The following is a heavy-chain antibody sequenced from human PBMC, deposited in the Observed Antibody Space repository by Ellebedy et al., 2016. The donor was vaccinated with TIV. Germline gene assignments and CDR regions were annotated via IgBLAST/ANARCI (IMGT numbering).Heavy chain of an antibody. CDR2: ISASGTST. D-gene: IGHD3-10*01. J-gene: IGHJ4*02. CDR1: GFTFNIYT. CDR3: TSGGRRRFGEKCDF. Sequence: GESLKISCEASGFTFNIYTMNWVRQAPGKGLEWVSAISASGTSTYYADSVKGRFVVSRDNSKDTLHLQVNSLRAEDTALYFCTSGGRRRFGEKCDFWGQGILVAVSS. V-gene: IGHV3-23*01.